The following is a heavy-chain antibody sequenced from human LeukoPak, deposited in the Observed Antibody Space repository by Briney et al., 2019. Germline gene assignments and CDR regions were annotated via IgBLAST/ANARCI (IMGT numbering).Heavy chain of an antibody. D-gene: IGHD2-15*01. CDR3: ARAVGWGYCSGGSCYSSWFDP. CDR1: GDSISSNNW. CDR2: IYHSGST. Sequence: SETLSLTCAVSGDSISSNNWWSWVRQPPGKGLEWIGEIYHSGSTNYNPSLQSRVTISVDKSKNHFSLKVSSVTAADTAVYFCARAVGWGYCSGGSCYSSWFDPWGQGTLVTVSS. J-gene: IGHJ5*02. V-gene: IGHV4-4*02.